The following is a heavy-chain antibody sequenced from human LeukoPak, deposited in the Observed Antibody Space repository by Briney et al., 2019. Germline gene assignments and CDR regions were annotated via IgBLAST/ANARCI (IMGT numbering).Heavy chain of an antibody. CDR3: ARYSGSYYFDY. V-gene: IGHV4-4*07. Sequence: PSETLSLTCTVSGGSISSYYWSWIRQPAREGLEWIGRVYTTGSTNYNPSLKSRVTVSVDTSKNQFYLKLNSVTAADSAVYYCARYSGSYYFDYWGQGTLVTVSS. CDR1: GGSISSYY. D-gene: IGHD1-26*01. CDR2: VYTTGST. J-gene: IGHJ4*02.